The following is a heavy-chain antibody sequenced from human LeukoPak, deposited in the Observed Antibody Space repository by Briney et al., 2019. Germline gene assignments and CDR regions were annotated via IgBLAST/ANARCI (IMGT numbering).Heavy chain of an antibody. CDR1: GCTISSYA. J-gene: IGHJ4*02. CDR2: ISGSGGST. V-gene: IGHV3-23*01. Sequence: GGSLRLSCAASGCTISSYAMSWVRQATGKGLELVSAISGSGGSTYYEHSMKGRFTISRDNSKNTLYLQMISLRAEDTAVYYCAKGLAQLWFYWGQGTLVTVSS. CDR3: AKGLAQLWFY. D-gene: IGHD5-18*01.